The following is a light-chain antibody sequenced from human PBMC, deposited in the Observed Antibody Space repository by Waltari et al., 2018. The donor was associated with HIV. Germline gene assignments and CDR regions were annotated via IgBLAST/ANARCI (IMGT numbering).Light chain of an antibody. J-gene: IGLJ3*02. CDR1: SYNIGSNT. V-gene: IGLV1-44*01. CDR3: AAWDDSLNGWV. CDR2: SNN. Sequence: QSVLTKPPSASGTPGQRVTIPCSGSSYNIGSNTVNWYQQLPGTAPKLLIYSNNQRPSGVPDRFSGSKSGTSASLAISGLQSEDEADYYCAAWDDSLNGWVFGGGTKLTVL.